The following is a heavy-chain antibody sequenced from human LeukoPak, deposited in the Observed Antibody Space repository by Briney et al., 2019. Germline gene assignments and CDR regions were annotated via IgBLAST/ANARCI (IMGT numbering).Heavy chain of an antibody. CDR3: ARHQGLRLGATNAFDI. CDR2: IYPGDSDT. D-gene: IGHD3-16*01. J-gene: IGHJ3*02. Sequence: GESLQISCKGSGYSFTSYWIGWGRQMPGKGLEWMGIIYPGDSDTRYSPSFQGQVTISADKSISTAYLQWSSLKASDTAMYYCARHQGLRLGATNAFDIWGQGTMVTVSS. CDR1: GYSFTSYW. V-gene: IGHV5-51*01.